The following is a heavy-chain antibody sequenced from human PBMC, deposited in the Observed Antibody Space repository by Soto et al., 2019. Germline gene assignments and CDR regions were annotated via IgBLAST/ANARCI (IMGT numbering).Heavy chain of an antibody. CDR2: ISYDGSNK. Sequence: GGSLRLSCAASGFTFSSYAMHWVRQAPGKGLEWVAAISYDGSNKYYADSVKGRFTISRDNSKNTLYLQMNSLRAEDTAVYYCARSIPAAGLDYWGQGTLVTVSS. V-gene: IGHV3-30-3*01. CDR3: ARSIPAAGLDY. J-gene: IGHJ4*02. D-gene: IGHD6-13*01. CDR1: GFTFSSYA.